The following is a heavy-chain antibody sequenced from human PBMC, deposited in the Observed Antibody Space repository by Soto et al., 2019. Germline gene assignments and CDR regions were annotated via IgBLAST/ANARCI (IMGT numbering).Heavy chain of an antibody. D-gene: IGHD6-19*01. Sequence: QITLKESGPTLVKPTQTLTLTCTFSGFSLNTNAVGVAWIRQPPGKALEWLALLYWDDDKRYSPSLKSRLTVTTDSSNDQVVLTMTNMEPEHTATYYCAHVRVRDSSGENFDSWGKGTLVSVSS. CDR1: GFSLNTNAVG. CDR2: LYWDDDK. CDR3: AHVRVRDSSGENFDS. V-gene: IGHV2-5*02. J-gene: IGHJ4*02.